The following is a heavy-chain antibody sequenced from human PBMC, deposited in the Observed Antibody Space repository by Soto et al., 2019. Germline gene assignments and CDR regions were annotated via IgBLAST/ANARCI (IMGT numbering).Heavy chain of an antibody. Sequence: PGGSLILSWASSGCTFSSYARSWVRPAPGKGLEWVSAISGSGGSTYYADSVKGRFTISRDNSKNTLYLQMNSLRAEDTAVYYCAKDKVVVVPAAIYNWFDPWGQGTLVTVSS. V-gene: IGHV3-23*01. CDR3: AKDKVVVVPAAIYNWFDP. J-gene: IGHJ5*02. CDR1: GCTFSSYA. CDR2: ISGSGGST. D-gene: IGHD2-2*02.